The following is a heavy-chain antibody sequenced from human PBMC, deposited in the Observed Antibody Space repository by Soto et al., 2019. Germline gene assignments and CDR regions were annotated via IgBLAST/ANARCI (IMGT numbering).Heavy chain of an antibody. J-gene: IGHJ4*02. V-gene: IGHV3-30*18. CDR3: AKRPVVAAPFDY. CDR1: GFTFSSYG. Sequence: QVQLVESGGGVVQPGRSLRLSCAASGFTFSSYGMHWVRQAPGKGLEWVAVISYDGSNKYYADSVKGRFTISRDNSKNTLYLQMNSLRAEDTAVYYCAKRPVVAAPFDYWGQGTLVTVSS. CDR2: ISYDGSNK. D-gene: IGHD2-15*01.